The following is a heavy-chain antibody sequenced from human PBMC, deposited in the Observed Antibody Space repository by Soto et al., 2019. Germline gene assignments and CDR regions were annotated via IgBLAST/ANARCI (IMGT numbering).Heavy chain of an antibody. Sequence: QVQLVQSGAEVKKPGASVKVSCKASGYTFTSYDINWVRQATGQGLEWMGWMNPNSGNTGYAQKFQFRVTMTRNTSISTAYIDLSSLGTEDTAVYYSAREKVGAVDSWVQGSLVTVSS. V-gene: IGHV1-8*01. J-gene: IGHJ4*02. CDR2: MNPNSGNT. CDR3: AREKVGAVDS. D-gene: IGHD1-26*01. CDR1: GYTFTSYD.